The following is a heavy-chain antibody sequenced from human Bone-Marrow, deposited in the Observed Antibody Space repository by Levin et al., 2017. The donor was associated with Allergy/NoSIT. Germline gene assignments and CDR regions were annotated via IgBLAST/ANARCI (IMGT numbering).Heavy chain of an antibody. J-gene: IGHJ4*02. D-gene: IGHD3-22*01. CDR3: ARVPHYYDSSDYYGGGDY. V-gene: IGHV3-53*01. CDR1: GFTVSSRY. CDR2: IYGGGST. Sequence: PGESLKISCAASGFTVSSRYMTWVRQAPGKGLDWVSVIYGGGSTYYADSVKGRFAISRDNSKNTLYLQMNSLRAEDTAVYYCARVPHYYDSSDYYGGGDYWGQGTLVTVSS.